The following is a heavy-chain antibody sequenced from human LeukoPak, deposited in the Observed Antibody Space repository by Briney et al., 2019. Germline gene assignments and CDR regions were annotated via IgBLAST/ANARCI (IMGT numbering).Heavy chain of an antibody. CDR3: ARASLLWFGELSGVENWFDP. D-gene: IGHD3-10*01. CDR2: ISAYNGNT. J-gene: IGHJ5*02. V-gene: IGHV1-18*01. CDR1: GYTFTSYG. Sequence: ASVKVSCKASGYTFTSYGISWVRQAPGQGLEWMGWISAYNGNTNYAQKLQGRVTMTTDTSTSTAYMELRSLRSDDTAVYYCARASLLWFGELSGVENWFDPWGQGTLVTVSS.